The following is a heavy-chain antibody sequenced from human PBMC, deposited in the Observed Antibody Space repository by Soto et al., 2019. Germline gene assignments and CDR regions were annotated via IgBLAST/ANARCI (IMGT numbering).Heavy chain of an antibody. D-gene: IGHD2-15*01. CDR3: ARGPFCNGVSCYSYYYYGMDV. CDR2: ISSASSNI. J-gene: IGHJ6*02. V-gene: IGHV3-48*02. Sequence: EVQLVESGGGFVQPGGSLRLSCAASGFAFRTYTMNWVRQAPGKGLEWVSFISSASSNIEYADSVKGRFTISRDNAKNALYLQMNSLRDEDTAVYYCARGPFCNGVSCYSYYYYGMDVWGQGTTVTVSS. CDR1: GFAFRTYT.